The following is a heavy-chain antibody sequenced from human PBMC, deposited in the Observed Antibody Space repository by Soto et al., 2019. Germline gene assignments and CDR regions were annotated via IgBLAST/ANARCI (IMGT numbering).Heavy chain of an antibody. J-gene: IGHJ5*02. V-gene: IGHV1-18*01. CDR3: ARDYSSGRNWFDP. CDR2: ISAYNGNT. Sequence: QVQLVQSGAEVKKPGASVKVSCKASGYTFTSYGISWVRQAPGQGLEWMGWISAYNGNTNYAQKLQGRVTMTTDTPTNKPYWERRSQRSDDTAVYYCARDYSSGRNWFDPWGQGTPVTVSS. CDR1: GYTFTSYG. D-gene: IGHD6-19*01.